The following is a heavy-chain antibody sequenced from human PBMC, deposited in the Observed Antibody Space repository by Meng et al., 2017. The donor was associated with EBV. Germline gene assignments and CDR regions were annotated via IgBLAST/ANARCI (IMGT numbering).Heavy chain of an antibody. J-gene: IGHJ4*02. D-gene: IGHD3-10*01. CDR1: GGPFRYYA. CDR2: FLPRLGAP. Sequence: VRLVQSGAEVKKPGSSVKVSCKTSGGPFRYYAISWVRQAPGQGLEWLGGFLPRLGAPNYAQKFHGRVKITADESTSTHYMDLSSLRSEDTAIYYCASESGRGYTPDYWGQGTLVTVSS. CDR3: ASESGRGYTPDY. V-gene: IGHV1-69*01.